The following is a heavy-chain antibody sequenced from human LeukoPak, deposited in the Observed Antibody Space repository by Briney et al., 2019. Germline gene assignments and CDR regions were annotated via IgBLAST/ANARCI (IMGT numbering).Heavy chain of an antibody. CDR2: ISSSSSYI. Sequence: GSLRLSFSGFGFNLKRFCMKWVRQAPGKGLEWVSSISSSSSYIYYADSVKGRFTISRDNAKNSLYLQMNSLRAEDTAVYYCVTSANWGQGTLVTVSS. J-gene: IGHJ4*02. V-gene: IGHV3-21*01. CDR3: VTSAN. CDR1: GFNLKRFC.